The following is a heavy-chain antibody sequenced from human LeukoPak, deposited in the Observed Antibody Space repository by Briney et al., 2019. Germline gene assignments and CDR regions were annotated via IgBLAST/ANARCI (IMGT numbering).Heavy chain of an antibody. D-gene: IGHD3-10*01. CDR2: ISSSGGST. CDR1: GFTFSGFD. Sequence: GGSLRLSCAASGFTFSGFDMSWVRQAPGKGLEWVSTISSSGGSTYYADSVKGRFTISRDNSENTLYLQMNSLRAEDTALYYCAKGYYYRSGKFDYWGQGTLVTVSS. V-gene: IGHV3-23*01. J-gene: IGHJ4*02. CDR3: AKGYYYRSGKFDY.